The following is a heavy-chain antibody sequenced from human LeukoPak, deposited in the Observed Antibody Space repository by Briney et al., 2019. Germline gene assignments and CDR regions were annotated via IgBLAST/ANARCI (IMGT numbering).Heavy chain of an antibody. CDR3: ARGGPALPRSRYCSGGSCYNWFDP. D-gene: IGHD2-15*01. Sequence: SETLSLTCTVSGGSISSSSYYWGWIRQPPGKGLEWIGSIYYSGSTYYNPSLKSRVTISVDTSKNQFSLKLSSVTAADTAVYYCARGGPALPRSRYCSGGSCYNWFDPWGQGTLVTVSS. V-gene: IGHV4-39*07. CDR2: IYYSGST. J-gene: IGHJ5*02. CDR1: GGSISSSSYY.